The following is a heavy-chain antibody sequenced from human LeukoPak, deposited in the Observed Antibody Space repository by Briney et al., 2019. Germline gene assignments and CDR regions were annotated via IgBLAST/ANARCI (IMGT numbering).Heavy chain of an antibody. CDR3: AKDQGGVGIAAAEDAFDI. V-gene: IGHV3-23*01. D-gene: IGHD6-13*01. Sequence: GSLRLFCAASGFTLCSYGMSWVRQASGKGLEWVLAICGSGGSTYHADSVKGRFTISRDNSKNTLYLQMNSLRAEDTAVYYCAKDQGGVGIAAAEDAFDIWGQGTMVTVSS. CDR1: GFTLCSYG. J-gene: IGHJ3*02. CDR2: ICGSGGST.